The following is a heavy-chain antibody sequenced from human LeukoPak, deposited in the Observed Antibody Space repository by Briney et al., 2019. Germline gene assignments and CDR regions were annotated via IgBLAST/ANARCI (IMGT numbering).Heavy chain of an antibody. CDR1: DGSISTHY. CDR3: ARDRFVPTNGAVFEI. D-gene: IGHD1-1*01. Sequence: SETLSLTCTVSDGSISTHYWSWIRQSAGKGLEWIGRIYSGGSTNYNPSLQSQVTMSVDTSKNQFSLKMNSVTAADTAVYYCARDRFVPTNGAVFEIWGQGTTVTVS. CDR2: IYSGGST. J-gene: IGHJ3*02. V-gene: IGHV4-4*07.